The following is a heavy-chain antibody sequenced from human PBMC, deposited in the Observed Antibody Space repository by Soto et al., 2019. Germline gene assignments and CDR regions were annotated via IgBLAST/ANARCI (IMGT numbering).Heavy chain of an antibody. D-gene: IGHD1-26*01. Sequence: ASVKVSCKASGYTFTSYGISWVRQAPGQGLEWMGWISAYNGNTNYAQKLQGRVTMTTDTSTSTAYMELMSLRSDDTAVYYCARDFGIVGATDAFDIWGQGTMVTVSS. V-gene: IGHV1-18*01. CDR2: ISAYNGNT. CDR3: ARDFGIVGATDAFDI. J-gene: IGHJ3*02. CDR1: GYTFTSYG.